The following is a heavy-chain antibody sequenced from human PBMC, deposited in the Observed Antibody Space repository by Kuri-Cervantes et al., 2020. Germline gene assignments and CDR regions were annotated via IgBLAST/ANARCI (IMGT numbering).Heavy chain of an antibody. V-gene: IGHV4-34*01. CDR3: ARGGLRYVDW. CDR1: GGSFSGYD. D-gene: IGHD3-9*01. CDR2: INHSGST. Sequence: LRLSCAVYGGSFSGYDWSWIRQPPGKGLEWIGEINHSGSTNYNPSLKSRVTISVDTSKNQFSLKLSSVTAADTAVFYCARGGLRYVDWWGQGTLVTVSS. J-gene: IGHJ4*02.